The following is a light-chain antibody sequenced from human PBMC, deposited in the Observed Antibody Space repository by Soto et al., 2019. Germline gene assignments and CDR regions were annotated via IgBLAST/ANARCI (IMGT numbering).Light chain of an antibody. CDR2: DAS. Sequence: DIPMTQSPSTLSASVGDRVTITCRASQSISSSLAWYQQTPGKAPKLLICDASSLESGVPSRFSGSGSGTEFTLTISSLQPDDFAAYYCQQYNSYPVTFGQGTKVEI. J-gene: IGKJ1*01. CDR1: QSISSS. V-gene: IGKV1-5*01. CDR3: QQYNSYPVT.